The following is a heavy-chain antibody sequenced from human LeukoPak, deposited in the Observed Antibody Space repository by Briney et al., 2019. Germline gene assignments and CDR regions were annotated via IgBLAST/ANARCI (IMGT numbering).Heavy chain of an antibody. D-gene: IGHD3-22*01. V-gene: IGHV4-59*01. CDR2: IYYSGST. CDR1: GGSISTYC. J-gene: IGHJ3*02. Sequence: PETLSLTCTVSGGSISTYCWTWIRQPPGKGLEWIGYIYYSGSTHYNPALKSRVTISVDTSRNQFSLKLTSVTAADTAVYYCARARGYDSSGYYYGDDAFDIWGQGTMVTVSS. CDR3: ARARGYDSSGYYYGDDAFDI.